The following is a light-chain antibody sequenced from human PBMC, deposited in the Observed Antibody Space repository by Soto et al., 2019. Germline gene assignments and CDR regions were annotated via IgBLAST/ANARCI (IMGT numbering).Light chain of an antibody. CDR2: AAS. CDR3: QQNCRTPQT. V-gene: IGKV3-20*01. Sequence: GWQQSASALALSPGGGASLSCRAIQTISSTYLTWYKQKPGKATRLIIYAASRRDTGIPARFSGSGSGTDFTLTISSLEPEDFAIYYCQQNCRTPQTFGQGTKVDIK. J-gene: IGKJ1*01. CDR1: QTISSTY.